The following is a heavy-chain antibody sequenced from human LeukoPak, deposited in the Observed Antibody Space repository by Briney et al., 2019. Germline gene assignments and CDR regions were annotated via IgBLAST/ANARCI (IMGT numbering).Heavy chain of an antibody. Sequence: ASVKVSCKASGYIFTSYDINWVRQATGQGLEWMGWMNPNSGNTGYAQKFQGRVTMTRNTSISTAYMELSSLRSEDTAMYYCARGQAFHAYYYGSGISMDVWGKGTTVTVSS. CDR3: ARGQAFHAYYYGSGISMDV. CDR1: GYIFTSYD. J-gene: IGHJ6*03. V-gene: IGHV1-8*01. D-gene: IGHD3-10*01. CDR2: MNPNSGNT.